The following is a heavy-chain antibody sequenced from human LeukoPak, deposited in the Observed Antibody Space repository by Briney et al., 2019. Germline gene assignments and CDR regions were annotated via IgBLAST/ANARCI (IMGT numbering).Heavy chain of an antibody. V-gene: IGHV1-24*01. CDR1: GNNLREVS. J-gene: IGHJ1*01. CDR2: FDPEEGRT. D-gene: IGHD2-8*01. CDR3: TLRGGMICVNGVCPEYFNH. Sequence: ASVRVSCKIFGNNLREVSMNWGRQGPGKGLEWMGGFDPEEGRTLYAQKFQGRVTTTEDTSSDTAYMELSSLTSEDTAVYYCTLRGGMICVNGVCPEYFNHWGQGTLVSVPS.